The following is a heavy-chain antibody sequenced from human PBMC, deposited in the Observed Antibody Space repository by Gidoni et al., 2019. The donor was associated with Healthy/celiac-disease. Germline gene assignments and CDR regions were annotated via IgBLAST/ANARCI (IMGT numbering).Heavy chain of an antibody. V-gene: IGHV3-53*02. Sequence: EVQLVETGGGLIQPGGSLRLSWAASGFTVSSHYMSWVRQAPGKGLEWVSVIYSGGSTYYADSVKGRFTISRDNSKNTLYLQMNSLRAEDTAVYYCAREGVAAAALDYWGQGTLVTVSS. D-gene: IGHD6-13*01. CDR3: AREGVAAAALDY. CDR1: GFTVSSHY. CDR2: IYSGGST. J-gene: IGHJ4*02.